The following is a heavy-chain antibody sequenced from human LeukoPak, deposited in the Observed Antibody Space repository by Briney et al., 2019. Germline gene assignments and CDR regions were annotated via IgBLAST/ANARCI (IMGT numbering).Heavy chain of an antibody. CDR1: GGSISSGSYY. J-gene: IGHJ4*02. D-gene: IGHD6-13*01. Sequence: SQTLSLTCTVSGGSISSGSYYWSWIRQPAGKGLEWIGRIYTSGSTNYNPSLKSRVTISLDTSKNQFSLKLSSVTAADTAVYYCARALPGYSSNWYFDYWGQGTLVTVSS. CDR3: ARALPGYSSNWYFDY. CDR2: IYTSGST. V-gene: IGHV4-61*02.